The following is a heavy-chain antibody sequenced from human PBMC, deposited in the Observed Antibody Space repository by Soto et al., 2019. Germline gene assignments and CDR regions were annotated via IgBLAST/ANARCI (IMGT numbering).Heavy chain of an antibody. V-gene: IGHV4-59*01. CDR3: ARDGYYGSGTYRPLFS. Sequence: PSETLSLTCSVSGGSISSYYWSWIRQPPGKGLEWIGDIFYSGSTNYNPSLKSRVTISLDTSKNQLSLKLSSVTAADTAVFFCARDGYYGSGTYRPLFSWGLGALVTVSS. D-gene: IGHD3-10*01. J-gene: IGHJ5*02. CDR2: IFYSGST. CDR1: GGSISSYY.